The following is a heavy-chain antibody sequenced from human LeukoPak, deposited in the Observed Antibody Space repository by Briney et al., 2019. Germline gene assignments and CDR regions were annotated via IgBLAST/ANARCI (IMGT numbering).Heavy chain of an antibody. CDR2: IFYSGST. D-gene: IGHD4-17*01. Sequence: PSQTLSLTCTISGGSISSSSYYWGWIRQPPGKGLEWIGSIFYSGSTYYNPSLKSRVTISVDTSKNQFSLNLSSLTAADTAVYYCARPATVTTSFWYFDLWGRGTLVTVSS. CDR1: GGSISSSSYY. CDR3: ARPATVTTSFWYFDL. J-gene: IGHJ2*01. V-gene: IGHV4-39*01.